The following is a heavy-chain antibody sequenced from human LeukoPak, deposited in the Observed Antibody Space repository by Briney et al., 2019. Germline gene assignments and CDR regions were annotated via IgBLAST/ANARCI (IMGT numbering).Heavy chain of an antibody. CDR2: INHSEST. Sequence: SETLSLTCAVYIGSFSGYYWSWIRQSPGKGLEWIGEINHSESTNYNPSLKSRVTISVDTSKNQFSLKLSSVTAADTAVYYCATFTVKGAVDYFDYWGQGTLVTVSS. J-gene: IGHJ4*02. D-gene: IGHD4-17*01. CDR3: ATFTVKGAVDYFDY. CDR1: IGSFSGYY. V-gene: IGHV4-34*01.